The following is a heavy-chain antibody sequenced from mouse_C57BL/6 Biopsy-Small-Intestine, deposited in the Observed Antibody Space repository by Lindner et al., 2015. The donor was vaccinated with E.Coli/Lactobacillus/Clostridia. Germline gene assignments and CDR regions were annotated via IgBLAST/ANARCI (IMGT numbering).Heavy chain of an antibody. D-gene: IGHD2-3*01. J-gene: IGHJ2*01. V-gene: IGHV1-9*01. CDR3: SRKGIYDGSCYHDY. CDR2: ILPGSGRS. Sequence: VQLQESGTELMKPGASVKLSCKAAGYTFTDYWIDWVKQRPGHGLEWIGEILPGSGRSNYSEKFKGKATFTADTSSNTAYMQLSSLTTEDSAIYFCSRKGIYDGSCYHDYWGQGTTLTVSS. CDR1: GYTFTDYW.